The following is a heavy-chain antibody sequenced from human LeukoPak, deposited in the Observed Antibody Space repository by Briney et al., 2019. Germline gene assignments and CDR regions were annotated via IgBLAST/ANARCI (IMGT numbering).Heavy chain of an antibody. V-gene: IGHV4-59*08. J-gene: IGHJ4*02. CDR2: IYYSGST. D-gene: IGHD5-24*01. Sequence: PSETLSLTCTVSVGSISSYYWSWIRQPPGRGLEWIGYIYYSGSTNYNPSLKSRVTISVDTSKNQFSLKLSSVTAADTAVYSCARRVDGYNLGFDYWGQGTLVTVSS. CDR1: VGSISSYY. CDR3: ARRVDGYNLGFDY.